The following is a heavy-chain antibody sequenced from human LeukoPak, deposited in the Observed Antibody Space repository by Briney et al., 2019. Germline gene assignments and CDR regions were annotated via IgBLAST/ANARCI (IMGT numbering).Heavy chain of an antibody. Sequence: GGSLRLSCAASGVTFSSHSMHWVRQAPGKGLVWVSGISNDGTSTTYADSVKGRFTISRDNAKNTLYLQMHSLRAEDTAVYSCARWWFGPDSCGQGTLVTVSS. V-gene: IGHV3-74*01. CDR1: GVTFSSHS. J-gene: IGHJ5*01. D-gene: IGHD3-10*01. CDR3: ARWWFGPDS. CDR2: ISNDGTST.